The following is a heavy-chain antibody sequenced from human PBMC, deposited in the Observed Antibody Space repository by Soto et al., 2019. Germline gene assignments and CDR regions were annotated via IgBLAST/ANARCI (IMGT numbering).Heavy chain of an antibody. D-gene: IGHD6-13*01. V-gene: IGHV3-23*01. CDR2: ISGSGGST. Sequence: SGGSLRLSCAASGFTFSSYAMSWVRQAPGKGLEWVSAISGSGGSTYYADSVKGRFTGSRDNSKNTLYLQMNSLRAEDTAVYYCEKDGYSSSWYEGYWFDPWGQGTLVTVS. J-gene: IGHJ5*02. CDR1: GFTFSSYA. CDR3: EKDGYSSSWYEGYWFDP.